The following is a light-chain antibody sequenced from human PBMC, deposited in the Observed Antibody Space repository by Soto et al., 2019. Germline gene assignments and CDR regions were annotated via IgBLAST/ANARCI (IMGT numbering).Light chain of an antibody. CDR2: EGN. CDR1: SSHIGSSNL. J-gene: IGLJ1*01. Sequence: QSVLTQPASVSGSPGQSITISCTASSSHIGSSNLVSWYQHHSGKAPKLIIYEGNKRPSGVSNRFSGSKSGKTASLTISGLQAEDEADYYCSSCGDNNIYVFGTGTKVTVL. CDR3: SSCGDNNIYV. V-gene: IGLV2-14*02.